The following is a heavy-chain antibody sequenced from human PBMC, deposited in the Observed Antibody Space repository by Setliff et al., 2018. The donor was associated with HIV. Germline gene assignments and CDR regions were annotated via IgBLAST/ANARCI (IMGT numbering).Heavy chain of an antibody. Sequence: ASVKVSCKASGYTFTSYYIHWVRQAPGQGLEWMGVIHPSGGSTGYAQSFQDRVTMTRDTSTSTVYMELRSLGSEDTAVYYCARVRYCSGGSCYGGEYWFDPWGQGTLVTVSS. CDR1: GYTFTSYY. CDR2: IHPSGGST. CDR3: ARVRYCSGGSCYGGEYWFDP. J-gene: IGHJ5*02. D-gene: IGHD2-15*01. V-gene: IGHV1-46*01.